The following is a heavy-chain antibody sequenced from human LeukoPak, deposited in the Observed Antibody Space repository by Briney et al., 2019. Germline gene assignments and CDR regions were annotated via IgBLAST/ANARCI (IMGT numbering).Heavy chain of an antibody. J-gene: IGHJ6*04. D-gene: IGHD3-10*02. CDR3: AELGITIIGGV. CDR2: ISSSGSTI. CDR1: GFTFSSYE. Sequence: GGSLRLSCAASGFTFSSYEMNWVRQAPGKGLEWVSYISSSGSTIYYADSVKGRFAISRDNAKDSLYLQMNSLRAEDTAVYYCAELGITIIGGVWGKGTTVTISS. V-gene: IGHV3-48*03.